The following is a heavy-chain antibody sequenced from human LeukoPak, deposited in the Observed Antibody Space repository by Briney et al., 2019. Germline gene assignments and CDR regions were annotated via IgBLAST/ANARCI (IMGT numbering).Heavy chain of an antibody. CDR2: IYHSGST. CDR3: ARKGPTYYYDSSGYYPFDY. J-gene: IGHJ4*02. D-gene: IGHD3-22*01. V-gene: IGHV4-4*02. Sequence: PSETLSLTCTVSGGSISSSNWWSWVRQPPGKGLEWIGEIYHSGSTNYNPSLKSRVTISVDKSKNQFSLKLSSVTAADTAVYYCARKGPTYYYDSSGYYPFDYWGQGTLVTVSS. CDR1: GGSISSSNW.